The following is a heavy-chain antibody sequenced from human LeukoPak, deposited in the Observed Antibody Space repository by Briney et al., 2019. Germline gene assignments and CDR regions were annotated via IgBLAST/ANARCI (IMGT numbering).Heavy chain of an antibody. D-gene: IGHD1-1*01. CDR1: GFTFSSSA. J-gene: IGHJ4*02. Sequence: GGSLRLSCAASGFTFSSSAMSWVRQAPGKGLEWVSAISGSGTSTYYADSVKGRFTISRDNSKNTLYLQMISLRAEDTAVYCCATTNWNTFYFDYWGQGTLVTVSS. CDR2: ISGSGTST. CDR3: ATTNWNTFYFDY. V-gene: IGHV3-23*01.